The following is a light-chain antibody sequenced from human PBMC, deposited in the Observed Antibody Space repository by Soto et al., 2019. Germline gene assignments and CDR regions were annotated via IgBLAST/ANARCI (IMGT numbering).Light chain of an antibody. CDR1: SSDVGGYNY. Sequence: QSALTQPASVSGSPGQSITISCIGTSSDVGGYNYVSWYQQHSGKAPKFMIYDVSKRPSGVPDRFSGSKSGNTASLTISGLQAEDEADYYCCSYAGTYSYVFGTGTKVTVL. V-gene: IGLV2-11*01. CDR3: CSYAGTYSYV. J-gene: IGLJ1*01. CDR2: DVS.